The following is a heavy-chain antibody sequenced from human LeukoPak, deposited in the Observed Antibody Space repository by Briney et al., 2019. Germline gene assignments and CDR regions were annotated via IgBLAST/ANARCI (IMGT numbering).Heavy chain of an antibody. CDR1: GFTFSGYG. Sequence: PGRSLRLSCAASGFTFSGYGMHWVRQAPGKGLEWVAVVSYDGSSIYQADSVKGRFTISRDNSKNTLYLQMNSLRADDTAVYYCAKGGRRDLNPPFDYWVQGTLVTVSS. V-gene: IGHV3-30*18. CDR2: VSYDGSSI. CDR3: AKGGRRDLNPPFDY. D-gene: IGHD3-10*01. J-gene: IGHJ4*02.